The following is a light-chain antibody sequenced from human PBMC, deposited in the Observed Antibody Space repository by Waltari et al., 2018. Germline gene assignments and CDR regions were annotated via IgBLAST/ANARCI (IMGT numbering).Light chain of an antibody. Sequence: QSALTQPASVSGSPGPSITISCTGTSSDLGGYKFVSRYQQHPGKAPKVLTYEGTKRPSGISNRFSGSKSGNTASLTISGLQAEDEADYYCCSYAGRITFVVFGGGTKLTVL. V-gene: IGLV2-23*01. CDR3: CSYAGRITFVV. J-gene: IGLJ2*01. CDR1: SSDLGGYKF. CDR2: EGT.